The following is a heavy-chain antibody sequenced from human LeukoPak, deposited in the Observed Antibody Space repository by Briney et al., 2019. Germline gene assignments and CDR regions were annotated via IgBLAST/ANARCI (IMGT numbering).Heavy chain of an antibody. CDR2: INPNSGGT. D-gene: IGHD3-22*01. Sequence: ASVKVSCKASVYTLTGYYMQWVQQAPGQGLEWMGWINPNSGGTNYAQKFQGRVTMTRDTSISTAYMELSWLGSDDTAVYYCARLVFDSSSGYYENKEYFQHWGQGTLVTVSS. J-gene: IGHJ1*01. CDR3: ARLVFDSSSGYYENKEYFQH. V-gene: IGHV1-2*02. CDR1: VYTLTGYY.